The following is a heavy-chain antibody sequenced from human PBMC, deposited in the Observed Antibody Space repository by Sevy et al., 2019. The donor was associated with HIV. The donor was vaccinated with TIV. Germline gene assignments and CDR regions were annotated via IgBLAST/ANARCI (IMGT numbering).Heavy chain of an antibody. CDR2: MKEDGSER. Sequence: GGYLRLSCAASGFTFSSYWMSWVRQAPGKGLEWVATMKEDGSERKYVDSVKGRFTISRDNAKNSLYLQMNSLRAEDTAVYYCVREGVGTYSYSLDCWGQGTLVTVSS. D-gene: IGHD5-18*01. CDR3: VREGVGTYSYSLDC. J-gene: IGHJ4*02. V-gene: IGHV3-7*01. CDR1: GFTFSSYW.